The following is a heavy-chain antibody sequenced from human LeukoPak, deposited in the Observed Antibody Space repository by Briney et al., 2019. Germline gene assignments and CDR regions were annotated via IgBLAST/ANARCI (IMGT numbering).Heavy chain of an antibody. CDR2: INPNSGVT. J-gene: IGHJ4*02. Sequence: ASVKVSCKASGYTFSAYYMHWVRQAPGQGLEWMGWINPNSGVTNYAQKFQERVTMTRDKSTSTAYMELSSLRSEDTAVYYCAADNQQAAVWGQGTLVTVSS. V-gene: IGHV1-2*02. D-gene: IGHD2-15*01. CDR1: GYTFSAYY. CDR3: AADNQQAAV.